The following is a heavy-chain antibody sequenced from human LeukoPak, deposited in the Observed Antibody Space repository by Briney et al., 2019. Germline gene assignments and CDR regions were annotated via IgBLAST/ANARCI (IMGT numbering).Heavy chain of an antibody. D-gene: IGHD3-10*01. Sequence: KPGGSLRLSWSASGSTFSGYYMSWIRQAPEKGLEWVSYISSSSSYTNYAGSVKGRFTISRDNAKNSLYLQMNSLRAEDTAVYYWENNVGYYYGSGTTSSAFDIWGQGTMVTVSS. CDR3: ENNVGYYYGSGTTSSAFDI. J-gene: IGHJ3*02. CDR1: GSTFSGYY. CDR2: ISSSSSYT. V-gene: IGHV3-11*06.